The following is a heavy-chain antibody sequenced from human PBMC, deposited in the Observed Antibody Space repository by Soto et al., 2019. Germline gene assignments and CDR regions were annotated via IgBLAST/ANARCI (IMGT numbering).Heavy chain of an antibody. V-gene: IGHV1-8*01. D-gene: IGHD3-10*01. CDR3: ARGINYYDSGDDAFDI. Sequence: QVQLVQSGAEVKKPGASVKVSCKASEYTFTSYDINWVRQATGKGLEWMGWMNPNSGNTGYAQKFQGRVTMTRNTSISTAYMELSSLRSEDTAVYYCARGINYYDSGDDAFDIWGQGTMVTVSS. J-gene: IGHJ3*02. CDR2: MNPNSGNT. CDR1: EYTFTSYD.